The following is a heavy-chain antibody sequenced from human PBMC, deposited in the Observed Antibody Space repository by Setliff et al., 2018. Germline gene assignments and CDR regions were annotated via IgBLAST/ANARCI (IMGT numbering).Heavy chain of an antibody. CDR1: GYTFTEYL. J-gene: IGHJ6*03. CDR2: IFPSDSAT. CDR3: ARVGDYMGYYYTYYMDV. Sequence: PGASLKISCKGSGYTFTEYLIGWVRQMLGKGLKWMGIIFPSDSATKYSTSFQGQVTMSVDKSINTAYLQWSSLRASDTAIYYCARVGDYMGYYYTYYMDVWGRESRGSVS. D-gene: IGHD3-10*01. V-gene: IGHV5-51*01.